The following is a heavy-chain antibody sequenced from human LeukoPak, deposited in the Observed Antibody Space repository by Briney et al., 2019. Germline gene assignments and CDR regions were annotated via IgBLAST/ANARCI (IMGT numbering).Heavy chain of an antibody. CDR2: IYTSGST. Sequence: SETLSLTCTVSGGSISSYYWSWIRQPAGKGLEWIGRIYTSGSTNYNPSLKSRVTISVDTSKNQFSLKLSSVTAADTAVYYCARAADDFWSGYTYYYYYMDVWGKGTTVTVSS. V-gene: IGHV4-4*07. CDR3: ARAADDFWSGYTYYYYYMDV. D-gene: IGHD3-3*01. J-gene: IGHJ6*03. CDR1: GGSISSYY.